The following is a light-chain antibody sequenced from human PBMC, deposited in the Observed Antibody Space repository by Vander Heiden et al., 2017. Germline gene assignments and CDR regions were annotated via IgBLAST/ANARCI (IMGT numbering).Light chain of an antibody. CDR1: QIVSSN. V-gene: IGKV3D-15*01. Sequence: EIVMPHSPAPPSASPGARATLSCRASQIVSSNLAWYQQKPGQAPRLLIYGASTRATGIPARFSGSGSGTEFTLTISSLQSEDFAVYYCQQYNNWALTFGGGTKVEIK. J-gene: IGKJ4*01. CDR2: GAS. CDR3: QQYNNWALT.